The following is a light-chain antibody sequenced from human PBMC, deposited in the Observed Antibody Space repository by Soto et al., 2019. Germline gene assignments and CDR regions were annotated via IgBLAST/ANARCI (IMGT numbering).Light chain of an antibody. CDR2: KAS. CDR3: QQYNSYSYT. V-gene: IGKV1-5*03. Sequence: DIQMTQSPSTLSASVGDRVTITCRASQSISSWLAWYQQKPGKAPKLLIYKASSLESGVTSRFSGSGSGTEFTLTISSLQSDDFATYYCQQYNSYSYTFGQGTKLEI. J-gene: IGKJ2*01. CDR1: QSISSW.